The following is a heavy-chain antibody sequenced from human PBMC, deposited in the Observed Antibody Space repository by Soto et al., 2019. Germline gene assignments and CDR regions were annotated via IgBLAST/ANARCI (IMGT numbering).Heavy chain of an antibody. J-gene: IGHJ4*02. CDR2: IYYSGST. CDR3: VSPEGYYDSSGYTLDY. D-gene: IGHD3-22*01. V-gene: IGHV4-39*01. Sequence: SETLSLTCTVSGGSISSSSFHWGWIRQPPGKGLEWIGSIYYSGSTYYSPSLKSRVTISVDTSKNQFSLKLSSVTAADTAVYYCVSPEGYYDSSGYTLDYWGQGTLVTVSS. CDR1: GGSISSSSFH.